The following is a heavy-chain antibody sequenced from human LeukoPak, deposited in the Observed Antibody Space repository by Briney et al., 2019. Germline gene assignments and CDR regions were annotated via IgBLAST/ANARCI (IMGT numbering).Heavy chain of an antibody. J-gene: IGHJ4*02. D-gene: IGHD2-15*01. CDR1: GDSISSYS. Sequence: SETLSLTCAVSGDSISSYSWSWIRQPPGKGLEWLAYIYASGRTHYNPSLKRPVTISVDMFQKQISLNLRSVTAADTPVYYCARGGSALFDSWGQGTRVTVS. V-gene: IGHV4-4*09. CDR3: ARGGSALFDS. CDR2: IYASGRT.